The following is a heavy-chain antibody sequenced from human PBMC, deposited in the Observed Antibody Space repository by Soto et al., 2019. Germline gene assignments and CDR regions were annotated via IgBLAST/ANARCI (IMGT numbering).Heavy chain of an antibody. Sequence: EVQLLESGGGLVQPGGSLRLSCAASGFSFSSYAMNWVRQAPGKGLEWVSVISGSGDSTYYADSVKGPFTISRDNSKNTQYQQMNSLRADDTAVYYCAGLSSGWYFDYWGQGTLVIVSS. CDR2: ISGSGDST. V-gene: IGHV3-23*01. CDR1: GFSFSSYA. J-gene: IGHJ4*02. D-gene: IGHD6-19*01. CDR3: AGLSSGWYFDY.